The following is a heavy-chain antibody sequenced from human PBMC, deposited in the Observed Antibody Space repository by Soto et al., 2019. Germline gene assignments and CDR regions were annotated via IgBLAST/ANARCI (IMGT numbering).Heavy chain of an antibody. J-gene: IGHJ4*02. CDR2: ISYDGSNK. CDR3: TRYHQSTLDYYFYY. V-gene: IGHV3-30*03. Sequence: PGGSLRLSCAASGFTFSSYGMHWVRQAPGKGLEWVAVISYDGSNKYYADSVKGRFTISRDNSKNTLYLQMNSLRAEDTAVYYCTRYHQSTLDYYFYYRGQRAPVTVSS. CDR1: GFTFSSYG. D-gene: IGHD3-10*01.